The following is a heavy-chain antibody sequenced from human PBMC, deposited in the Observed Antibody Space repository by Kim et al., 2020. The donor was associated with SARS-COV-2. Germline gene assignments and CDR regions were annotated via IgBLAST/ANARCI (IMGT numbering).Heavy chain of an antibody. CDR1: GFTFSSYA. CDR3: ARAYGGYADYYFDY. D-gene: IGHD4-17*01. J-gene: IGHJ4*02. Sequence: GGSLRLSCAASGFTFSSYAMHWVRQAPGKGLEWVAVISYDGSNKYYVDSVKGRFTISRDNSKNTLYLQMNSLRAEDTAVYYCARAYGGYADYYFDYWGQ. CDR2: ISYDGSNK. V-gene: IGHV3-30*04.